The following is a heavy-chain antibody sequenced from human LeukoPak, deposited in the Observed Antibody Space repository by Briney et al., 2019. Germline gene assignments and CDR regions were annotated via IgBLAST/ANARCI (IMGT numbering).Heavy chain of an antibody. CDR1: GGSISSHY. D-gene: IGHD3-10*01. CDR2: IYYSGST. V-gene: IGHV4-59*11. CDR3: ARATLWFGELLSGDYYYYYMDV. Sequence: SETLSLTCTVSGGSISSHYWSWIRQPPGKGLEWIGYIYYSGSTNYNPSLKSRVTISVDTSKNQFSLKLSSVTAADTAVYYCARATLWFGELLSGDYYYYYMDVWGKGTTVTVSS. J-gene: IGHJ6*03.